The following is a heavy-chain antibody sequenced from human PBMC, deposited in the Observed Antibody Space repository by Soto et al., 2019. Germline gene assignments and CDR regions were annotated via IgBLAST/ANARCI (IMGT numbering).Heavy chain of an antibody. CDR3: AKDRGGPVYYYYYGMDV. Sequence: GGSLRLSCAASGFTFSSYGMHWVRQAPGKGLEWVAVISYDGSNKYYADSVKGRFTISRDNSKNTLYLQMNSLRAEGTAVYYCAKDRGGPVYYYYYGMDVWGQGTTVTVSS. D-gene: IGHD5-12*01. CDR1: GFTFSSYG. CDR2: ISYDGSNK. V-gene: IGHV3-30*18. J-gene: IGHJ6*02.